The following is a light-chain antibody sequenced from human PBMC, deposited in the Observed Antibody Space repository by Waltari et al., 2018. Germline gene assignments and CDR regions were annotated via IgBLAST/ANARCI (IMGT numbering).Light chain of an antibody. Sequence: QSALTQPRSVSGSPGQSFTISCTGTSSDVGGYNYVSWYQQLPGKAPKLIIYELNKRPAGGPVRFAGSKSGTTASLTISGLQAEDEADYYCCSYAGSYTFGVFGGGTKVTVL. CDR1: SSDVGGYNY. J-gene: IGLJ2*01. V-gene: IGLV2-11*01. CDR3: CSYAGSYTFGV. CDR2: ELN.